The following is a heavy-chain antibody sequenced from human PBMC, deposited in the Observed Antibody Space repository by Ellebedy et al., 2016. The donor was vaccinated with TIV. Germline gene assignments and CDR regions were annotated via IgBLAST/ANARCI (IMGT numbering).Heavy chain of an antibody. CDR3: ARARSSGWLHTPDY. CDR1: GYTFSNYF. J-gene: IGHJ4*02. Sequence: AAAVKVSCKASGYTFSNYFVHWLRHAPGQGLVWMGIINPSSGSTTYAQKLQGRLTMIRDTSTSTVYMELSSLRSADTAVYYCARARSSGWLHTPDYWGQGLLVTVS. CDR2: INPSSGST. D-gene: IGHD6-19*01. V-gene: IGHV1-46*04.